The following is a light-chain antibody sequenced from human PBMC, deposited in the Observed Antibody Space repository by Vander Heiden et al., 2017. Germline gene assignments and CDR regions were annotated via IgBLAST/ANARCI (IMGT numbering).Light chain of an antibody. Sequence: DIQMTQSPSSLSASVGDRVTITCRASQSISSYLNWYQQKPGKAPKLLIYAASSLQSGVPSRFSGSGSGTDFTLTISSLQPEDFATYYCQQSYSTPPVFGGGTNVEI. CDR1: QSISSY. J-gene: IGKJ4*01. V-gene: IGKV1-39*01. CDR3: QQSYSTPPV. CDR2: AAS.